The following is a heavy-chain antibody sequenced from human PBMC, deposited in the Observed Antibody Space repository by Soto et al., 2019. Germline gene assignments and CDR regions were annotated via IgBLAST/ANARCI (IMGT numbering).Heavy chain of an antibody. CDR3: ARTGYCSSTRCYGFDY. Sequence: GGSLRLSCAASGFTFSNYGMHWVRQAPGKGLEWVAFIWYDGSNKYYADSVKGRLTISRDNSKNTLYLQMNSLRAEDTAVYYCARTGYCSSTRCYGFDYWGQGTLVTVSS. CDR2: IWYDGSNK. J-gene: IGHJ4*02. D-gene: IGHD2-2*01. V-gene: IGHV3-33*01. CDR1: GFTFSNYG.